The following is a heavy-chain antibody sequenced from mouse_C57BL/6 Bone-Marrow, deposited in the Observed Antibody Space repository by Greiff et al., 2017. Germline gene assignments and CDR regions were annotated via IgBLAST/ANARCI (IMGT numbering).Heavy chain of an antibody. CDR1: GFTFSSYG. CDR3: ARKNYYRSSYPYYAMDY. J-gene: IGHJ4*01. Sequence: DVMLVESGGVLVKPGGSLILSCAASGFTFSSYGTSWVRPTPDTRLEWVATISSGGSYPYYPESVKGRVTSSRDNAKNILYRQMSILKSEDTAMYYGARKNYYRSSYPYYAMDYWGQGTSVTVSS. V-gene: IGHV5-6*02. CDR2: ISSGGSYP. D-gene: IGHD1-1*01.